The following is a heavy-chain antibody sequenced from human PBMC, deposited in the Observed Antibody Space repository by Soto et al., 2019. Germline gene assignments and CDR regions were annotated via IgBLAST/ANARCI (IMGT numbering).Heavy chain of an antibody. V-gene: IGHV1-18*04. D-gene: IGHD6-13*01. CDR2: ISAYNGNT. CDR3: AREGRGYSSSWSHYYGMDV. Sequence: QVQLVQSGAEVKKHGASVKVSCKASGYTFTSYGISWVRQAPGQGLEWMGWISAYNGNTNYAQKLQGRVTMTTDTSTRTAYMELRSLRSDDTAVYYCAREGRGYSSSWSHYYGMDVWGQGTTVTVSS. CDR1: GYTFTSYG. J-gene: IGHJ6*02.